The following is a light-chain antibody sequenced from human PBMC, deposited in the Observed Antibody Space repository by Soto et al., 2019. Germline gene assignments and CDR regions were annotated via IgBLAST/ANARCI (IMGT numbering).Light chain of an antibody. V-gene: IGKV1-39*01. CDR1: QTISKY. CDR3: QHTFNSPPWT. J-gene: IGKJ1*01. CDR2: DVS. Sequence: DIQMTQSPSSLSASVGDRVTITCRASQTISKYLAWYQQKPGKAPDLLIYDVSTLQSGVPSRFSGSGSGTDFTLTISSLQPEDFASYFCQHTFNSPPWTFGQGTKVEVK.